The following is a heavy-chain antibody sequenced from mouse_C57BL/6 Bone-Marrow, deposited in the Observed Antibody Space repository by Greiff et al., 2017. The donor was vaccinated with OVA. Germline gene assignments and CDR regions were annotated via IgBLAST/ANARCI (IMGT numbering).Heavy chain of an antibody. V-gene: IGHV1-62-2*01. CDR3: ARREQGFDY. J-gene: IGHJ2*01. Sequence: VQLQQSGAELVKPGASVKLSCKASGYTFTDYSIHWVKQRPGQGLEWIGGFYPGSGSTNYNEKFKGKATLTADKSSSTVYMELRRMTSEDSAVYSCARREQGFDYWGQGTTLTVSS. CDR2: FYPGSGST. CDR1: GYTFTDYS.